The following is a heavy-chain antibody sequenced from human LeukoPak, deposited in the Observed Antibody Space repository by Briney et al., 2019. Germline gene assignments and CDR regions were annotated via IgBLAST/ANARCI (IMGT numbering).Heavy chain of an antibody. J-gene: IGHJ4*02. CDR3: AREYYYDSSGYYHRHFDY. D-gene: IGHD3-22*01. CDR1: GFTFSGYI. V-gene: IGHV3-21*01. CDR2: ISSTSSNI. Sequence: GGSLRLSCAASGFTFSGYIMNWVRQAPGKGLEWVSAISSTSSNIYYVDSVKGRFTISRDNAKNSLYLQMNSLRAEETAVYYCAREYYYDSSGYYHRHFDYWGQGTLVTVSS.